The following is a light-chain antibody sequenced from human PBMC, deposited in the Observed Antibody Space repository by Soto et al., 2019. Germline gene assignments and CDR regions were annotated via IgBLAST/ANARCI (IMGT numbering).Light chain of an antibody. V-gene: IGLV2-8*01. J-gene: IGLJ2*01. CDR2: EVS. CDR1: SGDVGGYNY. CDR3: SSYVGSNNLI. Sequence: QSALTQPPSASGSPGQSVTISCTGTSGDVGGYNYVSWYQQHPGKAPKLMIYEVSKRPSGVPDRFSGSKSGNTASLTVSGLQAEDDADSYCSSYVGSNNLIFGGGTKLTVL.